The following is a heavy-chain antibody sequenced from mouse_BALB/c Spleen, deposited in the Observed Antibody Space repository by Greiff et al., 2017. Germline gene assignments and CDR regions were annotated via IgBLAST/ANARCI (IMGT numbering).Heavy chain of an antibody. CDR3: ARGNRYFDV. CDR1: GFTFSSFG. D-gene: IGHD2-1*01. V-gene: IGHV5-17*02. Sequence: EVKLVESGGGLVQPGGSRKLSCAASGFTFSSFGMHWVRQAPEKGLEWVAYISSGSSTIYYADTVKGRFTISRDNPKNTLFLQMTSLRSEDTAMYYCARGNRYFDVWGAGTTVTVSS. CDR2: ISSGSSTI. J-gene: IGHJ1*01.